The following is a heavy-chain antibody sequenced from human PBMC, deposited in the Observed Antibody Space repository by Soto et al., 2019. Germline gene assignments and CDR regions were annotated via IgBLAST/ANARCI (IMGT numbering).Heavy chain of an antibody. CDR3: ARLPLMITFGGVPDY. CDR1: GGSISSSSYY. Sequence: SETLSLTCTVSGGSISSSSYYWGWIRQPPGKGLEWIGSIYYSGSTYYNPSLKSRVTISVDTSKNQFSLKLSSVTAADTAVYYCARLPLMITFGGVPDYWGQGTLVTVSS. V-gene: IGHV4-39*01. CDR2: IYYSGST. J-gene: IGHJ4*02. D-gene: IGHD3-16*01.